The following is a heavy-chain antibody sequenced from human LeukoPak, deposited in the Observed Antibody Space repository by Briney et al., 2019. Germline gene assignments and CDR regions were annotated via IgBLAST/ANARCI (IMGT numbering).Heavy chain of an antibody. V-gene: IGHV3-74*01. CDR2: ISTDGSST. Sequence: GGSLRLSCAASGFTFSSYWMHWVRQAPGKGLVWVSRISTDGSSTNSADSVKGRFTISRDNAKNTLYLQINSLRAEDTAVYYCVREYSSSSGRAFDIWGQGTMVTVSP. J-gene: IGHJ3*02. CDR1: GFTFSSYW. D-gene: IGHD6-6*01. CDR3: VREYSSSSGRAFDI.